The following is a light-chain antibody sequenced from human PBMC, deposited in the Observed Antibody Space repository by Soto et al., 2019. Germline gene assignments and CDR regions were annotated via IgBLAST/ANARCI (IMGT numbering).Light chain of an antibody. J-gene: IGKJ1*01. CDR3: QQYNTYTLT. Sequence: MTRSLSTLSASVGDGVNIPCRASQASTRWMAWYQQKPGTPPKLLSDEASTLERWGPSRFSGGRAGTDFTLTSSSLQPDDFATYSCQQYNTYTLTYGPGTKV. CDR1: QASTRW. CDR2: EAS. V-gene: IGKV1-5*01.